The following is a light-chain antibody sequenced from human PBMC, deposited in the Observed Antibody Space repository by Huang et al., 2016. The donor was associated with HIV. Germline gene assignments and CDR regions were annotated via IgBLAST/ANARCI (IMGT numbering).Light chain of an antibody. CDR3: HHYGATQWA. CDR2: DSS. Sequence: ELVLTQSPGTLSSSPGGSAVISCRTSQSLNKGFLAWYRQRPGQTPELLIFDSSKRPSDIPDRFVGRGSGTDFSLTSNGLDPEDFAFYFCHHYGATQWAFGQGTRVEMK. J-gene: IGKJ1*01. V-gene: IGKV3-20*01. CDR1: QSLNKGF.